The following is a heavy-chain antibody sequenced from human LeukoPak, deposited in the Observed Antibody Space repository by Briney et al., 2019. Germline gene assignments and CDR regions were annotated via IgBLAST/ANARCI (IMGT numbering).Heavy chain of an antibody. V-gene: IGHV3-74*01. CDR1: GFTFSSYA. Sequence: GGSLRLSCAASGFTFSSYAMSWVRQAPGKGLEWVSRINSDGSSTSYADSVKGRFTISRDNAKNTLYLQMNSLRAEDTAVYYCARGGSSWYPYYFDYWGQGTLVTVSS. CDR2: INSDGSST. J-gene: IGHJ4*02. CDR3: ARGGSSWYPYYFDY. D-gene: IGHD6-13*01.